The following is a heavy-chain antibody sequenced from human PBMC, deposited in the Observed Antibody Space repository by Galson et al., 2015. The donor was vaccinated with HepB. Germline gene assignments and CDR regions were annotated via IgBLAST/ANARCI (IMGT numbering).Heavy chain of an antibody. Sequence: FLRLSCAASGFTFDDYGMHWVRQVPGKGLEWVSLISWDVSETHYAESVRGRFTISRDNSKKFLYLQMNSLRPEDTALYYCAKSLVGVSYGLDVWGQGTPVTVSS. J-gene: IGHJ6*02. D-gene: IGHD3-10*01. V-gene: IGHV3-43*01. CDR2: ISWDVSET. CDR1: GFTFDDYG. CDR3: AKSLVGVSYGLDV.